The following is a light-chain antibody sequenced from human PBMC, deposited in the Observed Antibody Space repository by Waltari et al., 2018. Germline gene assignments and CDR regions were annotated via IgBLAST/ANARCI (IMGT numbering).Light chain of an antibody. CDR2: DVY. Sequence: QSALTHPRSVSGSPGQSVTIPCTGTSSNCGTYTDVSWYQQHPGKPPRLIIYDVYTRPSGVPDRFSGSKSGNTASLTISGLQAEDEADYYCCSYAGSYTYVFGSVTEVTVL. CDR3: CSYAGSYTYV. J-gene: IGLJ1*01. CDR1: SSNCGTYTD. V-gene: IGLV2-11*01.